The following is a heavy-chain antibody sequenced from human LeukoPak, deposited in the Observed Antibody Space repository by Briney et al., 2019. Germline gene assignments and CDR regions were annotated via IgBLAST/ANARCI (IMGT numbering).Heavy chain of an antibody. J-gene: IGHJ6*03. CDR2: INPNSGGT. Sequence: ASVKVSCKASGYTFTGYYMHWVRQAPGQGLEWMGWINPNSGGTNYAQKFQGRVTMTRDTSISTAYMELSRLRSDDTAVYYCARALIYYYYYYMDVWGKGTTVTISS. CDR3: ARALIYYYYYYMDV. V-gene: IGHV1-2*02. CDR1: GYTFTGYY.